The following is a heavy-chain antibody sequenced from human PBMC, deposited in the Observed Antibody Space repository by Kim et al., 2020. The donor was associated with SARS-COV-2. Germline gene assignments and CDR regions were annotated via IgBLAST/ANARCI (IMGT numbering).Heavy chain of an antibody. V-gene: IGHV3-23*01. J-gene: IGHJ4*02. D-gene: IGHD3-22*01. Sequence: GGSLRLSCAASGFAFSTRAMSWVRQAPGKGLEWVASVNNGGNAYYADSVGGRFTISRDLTKDTLDLQMNSLRVDDTALYYCAKDHPSSGWPAFDSWGQGTRVTVSS. CDR3: AKDHPSSGWPAFDS. CDR2: VNNGGNA. CDR1: GFAFSTRA.